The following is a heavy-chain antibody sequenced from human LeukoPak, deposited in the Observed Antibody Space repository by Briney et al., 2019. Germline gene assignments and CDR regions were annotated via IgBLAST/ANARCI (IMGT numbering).Heavy chain of an antibody. D-gene: IGHD6-19*01. CDR2: ISGSGGGT. J-gene: IGHJ4*02. Sequence: PGESLRLSCAGSGFTFTDSAINWVRQAAGKGLEWVSLISGSGGGTYYADSVKGRFTIFRDNAKNSLYLQMNSLRAEDTAVYYCARASSGWYGGFDYWGQGTLVTVSS. CDR1: GFTFTDSA. CDR3: ARASSGWYGGFDY. V-gene: IGHV3-23*01.